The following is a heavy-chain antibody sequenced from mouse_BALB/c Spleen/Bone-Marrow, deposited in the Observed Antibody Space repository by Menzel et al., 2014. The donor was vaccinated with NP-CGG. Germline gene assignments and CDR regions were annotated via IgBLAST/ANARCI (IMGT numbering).Heavy chain of an antibody. CDR1: GFTFNNYG. J-gene: IGHJ2*01. Sequence: EVKVVESGGGLVQPGGSLKVSCAASGFTFNNYGMSWVRQTPDKRLELVATINRNGGSSYYPDSVKDRFTISRDNAKNTLYLQMSSLKSEDTAIYYCSRGNYGNYVDYFDYWGQGTTLTVSS. D-gene: IGHD2-1*01. CDR2: INRNGGSS. CDR3: SRGNYGNYVDYFDY. V-gene: IGHV5-6-3*01.